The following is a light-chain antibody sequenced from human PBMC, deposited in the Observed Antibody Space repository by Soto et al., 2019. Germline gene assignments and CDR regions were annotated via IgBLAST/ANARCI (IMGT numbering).Light chain of an antibody. CDR1: QSVSTY. Sequence: EIVLTQSPATLSLSPGERATLSCRASQSVSTYLAWFQQLPGQAPRLLIYDASNRATGIPARFSGSGSGTDFTLTISSLEPEDYAVYFCQQYESSRSITFGQGTRLEI. CDR3: QQYESSRSIT. J-gene: IGKJ5*01. CDR2: DAS. V-gene: IGKV3-11*01.